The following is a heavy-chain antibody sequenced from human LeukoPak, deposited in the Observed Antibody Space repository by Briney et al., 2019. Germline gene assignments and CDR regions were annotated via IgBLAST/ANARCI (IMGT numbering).Heavy chain of an antibody. V-gene: IGHV4-39*01. CDR3: ARQLSMSGRYFARYYMDV. Sequence: SETLSLTCTVSGGSISSSSYYWGWIRQPPGKGLEWIGSIYYSGSTYYNPSLKSRVTISVDTSKNQFSLKLSSVTAADTAVYYCARQLSMSGRYFARYYMDVWGKGTTVTISS. J-gene: IGHJ6*03. CDR1: GGSISSSSYY. CDR2: IYYSGST. D-gene: IGHD3-9*01.